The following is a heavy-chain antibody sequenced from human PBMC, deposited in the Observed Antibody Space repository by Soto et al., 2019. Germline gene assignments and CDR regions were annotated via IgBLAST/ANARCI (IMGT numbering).Heavy chain of an antibody. V-gene: IGHV3-23*01. D-gene: IGHD1-26*01. CDR1: GFTFSSYA. CDR2: ISGSGGST. J-gene: IGHJ5*02. Sequence: PGGSLRLSCAASGFTFSSYAMSWVRQAPGKGLEWVSAISGSGGSTYYADSVKGQFTISRDNSKNTLYLQMNSLRAEDTAVYYCAKAPWELPPGNWFDPWGQGTLVTVSS. CDR3: AKAPWELPPGNWFDP.